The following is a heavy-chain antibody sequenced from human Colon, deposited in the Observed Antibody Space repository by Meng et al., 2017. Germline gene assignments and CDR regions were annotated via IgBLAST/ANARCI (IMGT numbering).Heavy chain of an antibody. Sequence: VQLQESGPGRVKPSGALSLTCAVSCGSINSSTWWLWVRQPPGQGLEWLGEIYHGGNTNYNPYLKSRVTLSLDKSKNQFSRRLTSVPAADTAMYYCSRGVVAGAMVWFDPWGPGTLVTVSS. J-gene: IGHJ5*02. CDR1: CGSINSSTW. CDR2: IYHGGNT. V-gene: IGHV4-4*02. D-gene: IGHD2-2*01. CDR3: SRGVVAGAMVWFDP.